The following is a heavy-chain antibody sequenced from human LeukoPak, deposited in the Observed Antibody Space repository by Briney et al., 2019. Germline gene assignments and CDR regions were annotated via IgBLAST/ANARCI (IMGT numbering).Heavy chain of an antibody. CDR1: GASVSNYD. Sequence: SETLSLTCTVSGASVSNYDWSWIRQPPGKGLEWIGYVYYSGRTNYNPSLESRVTISVDTSKNQFSLKLTSVTAADTAMYYCARRGGDPLGAFDIWGQGTMVTVSS. CDR3: ARRGGDPLGAFDI. J-gene: IGHJ3*02. V-gene: IGHV4-59*02. D-gene: IGHD2-21*02. CDR2: VYYSGRT.